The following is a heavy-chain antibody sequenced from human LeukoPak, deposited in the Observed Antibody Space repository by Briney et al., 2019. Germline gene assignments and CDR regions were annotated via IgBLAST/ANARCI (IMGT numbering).Heavy chain of an antibody. CDR3: ARVYGSGSYDYYYGMDV. D-gene: IGHD3-10*01. Sequence: ASVKVSFKASGYTFTSYAMHWVRQAPGQRLEWMGWINAGNGNTKYSQKFQGRVTITRDTSASTAYMELSSLRSEDTAVYYCARVYGSGSYDYYYGMDVWGKGTTVTVSS. CDR1: GYTFTSYA. CDR2: INAGNGNT. J-gene: IGHJ6*04. V-gene: IGHV1-3*01.